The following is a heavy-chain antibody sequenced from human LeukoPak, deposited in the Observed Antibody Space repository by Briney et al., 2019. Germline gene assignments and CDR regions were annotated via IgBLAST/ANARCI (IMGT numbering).Heavy chain of an antibody. CDR3: ARNVSYSFDY. CDR2: IYHNGST. Sequence: SETLPLTCDVSGYSIRSNYYWGWIRQPPGKGLEWIGSIYHNGSTYYNPSLKSRVTISVDTSKNQFSLKLSSVTAADTAVYYCARNVSYSFDYWGQGTLVTVSS. J-gene: IGHJ4*02. V-gene: IGHV4-38-2*01. CDR1: GYSIRSNYY. D-gene: IGHD1-1*01.